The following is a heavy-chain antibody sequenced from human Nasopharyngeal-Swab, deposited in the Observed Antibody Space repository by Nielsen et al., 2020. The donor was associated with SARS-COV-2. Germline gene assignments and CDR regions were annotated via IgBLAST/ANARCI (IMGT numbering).Heavy chain of an antibody. CDR3: ARSGVITFGGVYYFGY. J-gene: IGHJ4*02. CDR1: GYTFTSYA. D-gene: IGHD3-16*01. CDR2: INAGNGNT. V-gene: IGHV1-3*01. Sequence: ASVKVSCKASGYTFTSYAMHWVRQAPGQRLEWMGWINAGNGNTKYSQKFQGRVTITRDTSASTAYMELSSLRSEDTAVYYCARSGVITFGGVYYFGYWGQGTLVTVSS.